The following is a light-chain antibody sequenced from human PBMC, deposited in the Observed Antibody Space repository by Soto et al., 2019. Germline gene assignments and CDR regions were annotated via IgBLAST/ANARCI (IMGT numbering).Light chain of an antibody. J-gene: IGKJ1*01. V-gene: IGKV1-5*03. CDR1: QSISSW. CDR2: KAS. Sequence: DIPMTQSPSTLAASVGDTVTITCRASQSISSWLAWYQQKPGKAPKLLIQKASSLASGVPSRFSGSRSGTEFPLTITSLQPDDFATYYCQQSRTFGQGTKVEIK. CDR3: QQSRT.